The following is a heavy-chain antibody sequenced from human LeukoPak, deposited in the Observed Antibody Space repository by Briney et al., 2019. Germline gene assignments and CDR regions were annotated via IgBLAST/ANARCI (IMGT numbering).Heavy chain of an antibody. CDR2: VYTSGTT. D-gene: IGHD3-9*01. Sequence: PSQTLSLTCTVSGGSISSGYYWSWIRQPAGKGLEWIGRVYTSGTTNYNPSLKSRVTISVDTSQNQLSLKVSYVTAADTAAYYCARISNDWPHYYMDVWGKGTTVIVSS. CDR3: ARISNDWPHYYMDV. V-gene: IGHV4-61*02. CDR1: GGSISSGYY. J-gene: IGHJ6*03.